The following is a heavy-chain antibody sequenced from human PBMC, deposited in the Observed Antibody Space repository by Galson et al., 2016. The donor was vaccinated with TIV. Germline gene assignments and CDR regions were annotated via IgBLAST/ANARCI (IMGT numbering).Heavy chain of an antibody. CDR1: GFSLSTSGVA. J-gene: IGHJ3*02. CDR2: ICWDDDK. Sequence: PALVKPTQTLTLTCTFSGFSLSTSGVAVGWIRQPPGKALEWLALICWDDDKRYRPSLKSRLTITKDTPKNQVLLTVTNLDPEDTATYYCAHRRSVASSVLDAFDIWGPGTVVTVSS. D-gene: IGHD6-19*01. V-gene: IGHV2-5*02. CDR3: AHRRSVASSVLDAFDI.